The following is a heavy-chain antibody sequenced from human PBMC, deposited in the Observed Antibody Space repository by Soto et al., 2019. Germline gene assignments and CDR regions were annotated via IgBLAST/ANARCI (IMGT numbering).Heavy chain of an antibody. CDR2: IYWDDDE. V-gene: IGHV2-5*02. Sequence: GSGPTLGNPTQTLTLTCTFSGFSLSTRGMCVAWIRQPPGKALEWLALIYWDDDERYSPSLRTRLTITKGTSKNQVVLTMTNMAPVDTATYFCAQRLDSGYFDSSAYYRDYWGQGTLVTVSS. CDR1: GFSLSTRGMC. CDR3: AQRLDSGYFDSSAYYRDY. J-gene: IGHJ4*02. D-gene: IGHD3-22*01.